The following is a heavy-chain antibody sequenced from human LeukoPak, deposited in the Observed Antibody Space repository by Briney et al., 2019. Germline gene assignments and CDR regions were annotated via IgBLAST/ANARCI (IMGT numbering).Heavy chain of an antibody. CDR3: ARLFKGYYYGMDV. CDR2: IYYSGST. J-gene: IGHJ6*02. Sequence: PSETLSLTCTVSGGSISSYYWTWIRQPPGKGLEWIGYIYYSGSTNYNPSLKSRVTISVDTSKKHFSLKLSSVTAADTAVYYCARLFKGYYYGMDVWGQGTTVTVSS. CDR1: GGSISSYY. D-gene: IGHD3-3*01. V-gene: IGHV4-59*08.